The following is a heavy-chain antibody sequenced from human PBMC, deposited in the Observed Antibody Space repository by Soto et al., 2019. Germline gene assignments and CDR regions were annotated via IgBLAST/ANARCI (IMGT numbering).Heavy chain of an antibody. D-gene: IGHD6-6*01. J-gene: IGHJ5*02. V-gene: IGHV1-69*06. CDR1: GGTFSSYA. CDR2: IIPIFGTA. Sequence: QVQLVQSGAEVKKPGSSVKVSCKASGGTFSSYAISWVRQAPGQGLEWMGGIIPIFGTANYAQKVQGRVRITADKSTSTAYMELSSLRSEDTAVYYCAREPSIAAFNWFDPWGQGTLVTVSS. CDR3: AREPSIAAFNWFDP.